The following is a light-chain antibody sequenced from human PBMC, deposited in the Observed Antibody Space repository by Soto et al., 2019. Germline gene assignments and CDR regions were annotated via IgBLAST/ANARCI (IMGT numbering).Light chain of an antibody. CDR3: QAYANSLSCSYV. Sequence: QSSLNQPPSLYGSPGQRVTIPCTGSGSNIGAGYAVHWYQQVPGTAPKLLIYANNNRPSGVPDRFSGSKSATSASLAITGLQSEDEAHYYCQAYANSLSCSYVFGTGTEVPV. V-gene: IGLV1-40*01. J-gene: IGLJ1*01. CDR1: GSNIGAGYA. CDR2: ANN.